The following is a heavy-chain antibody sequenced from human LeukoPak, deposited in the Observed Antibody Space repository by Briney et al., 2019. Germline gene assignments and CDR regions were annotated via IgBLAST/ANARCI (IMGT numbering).Heavy chain of an antibody. CDR1: GYTFTSYY. Sequence: ASVKVSCKASGYTFTSYYMHWVRQAPGQGLEWMGIINPSGGSTSYAQKFQGRVTMTRDMSTSTVYMELSSLRSEDTAVYYCARVGYYYDSSGYPPPDYWGQGTLVTVSS. CDR3: ARVGYYYDSSGYPPPDY. D-gene: IGHD3-22*01. J-gene: IGHJ4*02. CDR2: INPSGGST. V-gene: IGHV1-46*01.